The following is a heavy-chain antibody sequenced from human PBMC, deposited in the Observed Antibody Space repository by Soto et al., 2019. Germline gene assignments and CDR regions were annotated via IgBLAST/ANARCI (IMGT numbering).Heavy chain of an antibody. CDR3: ARGAGYSSGWYDY. V-gene: IGHV3-53*04. J-gene: IGHJ4*02. D-gene: IGHD6-19*01. Sequence: EVQLVESGGGLVQPGGSLRLSCAASGFTVSSNFMSWVRQAPGKGLEWVAVIYSGGTTYYADSVKGRITISRHNSKNTQYLQMNSLRAEDTAVYYCARGAGYSSGWYDYWGQGTLVTVSS. CDR2: IYSGGTT. CDR1: GFTVSSNF.